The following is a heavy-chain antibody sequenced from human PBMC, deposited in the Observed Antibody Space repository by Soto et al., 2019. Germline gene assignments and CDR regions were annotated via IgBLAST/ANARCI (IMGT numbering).Heavy chain of an antibody. D-gene: IGHD5-12*01. J-gene: IGHJ3*01. Sequence: SQTLSLTCAISGDSVSSKSAAWNWIRQSPSRGLERLGRTYYRSKWYNDYAVSVKSRITINPDTSKNQFSLQLNSVTPEDTAVYYCARVPNPFRLKIGYEDAFGFWGQGTMVT. CDR1: GDSVSSKSAA. CDR2: TYYRSKWYN. V-gene: IGHV6-1*01. CDR3: ARVPNPFRLKIGYEDAFGF.